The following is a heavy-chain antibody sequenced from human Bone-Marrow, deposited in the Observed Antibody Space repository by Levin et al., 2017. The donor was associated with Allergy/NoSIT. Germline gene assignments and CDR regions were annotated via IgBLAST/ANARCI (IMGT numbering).Heavy chain of an antibody. CDR2: IKEDGYEK. CDR1: GFSFNTYW. Sequence: GGSLRLSCVVSGFSFNTYWMAWVRQAPGKGLEWLANIKEDGYEKYYADSVKGRFTISRSTSSNVLYLQMNGLRAEDTAVYYCGRDHHYVDSSGSSYFDYWGQGTLVTVSS. CDR3: GRDHHYVDSSGSSYFDY. D-gene: IGHD3-22*01. J-gene: IGHJ4*02. V-gene: IGHV3-7*01.